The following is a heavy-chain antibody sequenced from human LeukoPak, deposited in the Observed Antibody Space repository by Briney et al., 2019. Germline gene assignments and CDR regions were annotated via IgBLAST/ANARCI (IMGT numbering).Heavy chain of an antibody. Sequence: GESLKISCKASGYSFTTYWIGWVRQLPGKGLEWMGIIFPADSNTKYSPSFQGQITISVDKSITTAYLQWSSLKASDTALYYCTRLGYHYGQGDFWGQGTLVTVSS. D-gene: IGHD5-18*01. CDR2: IFPADSNT. CDR1: GYSFTTYW. V-gene: IGHV5-51*01. CDR3: TRLGYHYGQGDF. J-gene: IGHJ4*02.